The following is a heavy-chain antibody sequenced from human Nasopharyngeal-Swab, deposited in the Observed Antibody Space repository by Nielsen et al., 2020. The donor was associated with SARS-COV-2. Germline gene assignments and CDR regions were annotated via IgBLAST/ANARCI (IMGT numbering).Heavy chain of an antibody. CDR2: INHSGST. CDR3: ARGFHVDIVATIFVSQSNWFDP. CDR1: GGSFSGYY. D-gene: IGHD5-12*01. J-gene: IGHJ5*01. Sequence: SETLSLTCAVYGGSFSGYYWSWIRQPPGKGLEWIGEINHSGSTNYNPSLKSRVTISVDTSKNQFSLKLSSVTAADTAVYYCARGFHVDIVATIFVSQSNWFDPWGQGTTVTVSS. V-gene: IGHV4-34*01.